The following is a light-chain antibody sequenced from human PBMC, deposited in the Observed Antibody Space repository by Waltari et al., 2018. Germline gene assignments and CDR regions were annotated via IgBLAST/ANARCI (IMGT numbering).Light chain of an antibody. CDR2: YND. Sequence: QSVLTQAPSVSAAPGQKVTISCAGSSSNIGNKYVSWYQQFPGTAPKLLIYYNDKRPSGVPDRFSASKSGTSATLGITGLQTGDEANYYCGTWDTSLSAWVFGGGTKLTVL. V-gene: IGLV1-51*01. J-gene: IGLJ3*02. CDR3: GTWDTSLSAWV. CDR1: SSNIGNKY.